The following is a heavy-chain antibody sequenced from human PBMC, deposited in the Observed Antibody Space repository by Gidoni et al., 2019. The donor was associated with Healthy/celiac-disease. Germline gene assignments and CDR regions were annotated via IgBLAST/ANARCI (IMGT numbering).Heavy chain of an antibody. V-gene: IGHV3-9*01. J-gene: IGHJ3*02. CDR2: ISWNSGSI. CDR3: AKDNSFMANDAFDI. Sequence: EVQLGESGGGGVQPGRSLRLSCAASGFTFDDYAMHWVRRAPGKGLEWVSGISWNSGSIGYADSVKGRFTISRDNAKNSLYLQMNSLRAEDTALYYCAKDNSFMANDAFDIWGQGTMVTVSS. CDR1: GFTFDDYA. D-gene: IGHD3-3*02.